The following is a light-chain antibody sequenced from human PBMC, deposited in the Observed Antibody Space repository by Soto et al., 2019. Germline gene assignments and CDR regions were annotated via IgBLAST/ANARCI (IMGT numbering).Light chain of an antibody. CDR3: QQYDNWPPR. V-gene: IGKV3-15*01. J-gene: IGKJ2*03. CDR2: GAS. Sequence: EIEMTQSPATLSVSPGERATLSCRASQSVSTNLAWYQQRPGQAPRLLISGASTRATGIPARFSGSGSGTEFTLTVSSLQSEDFAIYYCQQYDNWPPRFGQGTKLEIK. CDR1: QSVSTN.